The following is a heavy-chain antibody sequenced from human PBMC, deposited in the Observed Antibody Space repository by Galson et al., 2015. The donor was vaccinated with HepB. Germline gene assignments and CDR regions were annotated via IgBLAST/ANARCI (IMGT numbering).Heavy chain of an antibody. D-gene: IGHD2-2*01. CDR2: IIPIFGTA. J-gene: IGHJ4*02. CDR1: GGTFSSYA. Sequence: SVKVSCKASGGTFSSYAISWVRQAPGQGLEWMGGIIPIFGTANYAQKFQGRVTITADESTSKAYMELSSLRSEDTAVYYCASHFLGYCSSTSCSKYYFDYWGQGTLVTVSS. V-gene: IGHV1-69*13. CDR3: ASHFLGYCSSTSCSKYYFDY.